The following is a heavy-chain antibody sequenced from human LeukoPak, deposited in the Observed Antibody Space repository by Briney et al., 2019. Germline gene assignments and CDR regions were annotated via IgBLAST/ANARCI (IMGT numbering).Heavy chain of an antibody. CDR3: AKDTGYDILTGYADY. Sequence: GGSLRLSCAASGFTFDDYAMHWVRQAPGKGLEWVSGISWNSGSIGYADSVKGRFTISRDNAKNSLCLQMNSLRAEDTALYYCAKDTGYDILTGYADYWGQGTLVTVSS. J-gene: IGHJ4*02. CDR1: GFTFDDYA. D-gene: IGHD3-9*01. CDR2: ISWNSGSI. V-gene: IGHV3-9*01.